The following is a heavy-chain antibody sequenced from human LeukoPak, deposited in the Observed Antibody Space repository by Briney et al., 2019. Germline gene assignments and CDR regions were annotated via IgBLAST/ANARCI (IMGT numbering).Heavy chain of an antibody. CDR2: IRSKADNYAT. CDR3: TQSNY. Sequence: GGSLRLSCATSGFTLSGSPILWVRQASGKGLEWVGRIRSKADNYATAYAASVQGRCTISRDDSKSTAYLQLNSLKTEDTAVYYCTQSNYWGQGALVTVSS. CDR1: GFTLSGSP. J-gene: IGHJ4*02. V-gene: IGHV3-73*01.